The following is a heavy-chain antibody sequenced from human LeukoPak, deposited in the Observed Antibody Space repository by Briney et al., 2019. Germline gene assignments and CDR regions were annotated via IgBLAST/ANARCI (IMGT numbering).Heavy chain of an antibody. CDR1: GGSFSGYY. CDR3: ARGKRGKGLKTYYYDSSGYWPIDY. Sequence: SETLSLTCAVYGGSFSGYYWSWMRQPPGKGLECIGEINHSGSTNYNPSLKSRVTISVDTSKNQFSLKLSSVTAADTAVYYCARGKRGKGLKTYYYDSSGYWPIDYWGQGTLVTVSS. D-gene: IGHD3-22*01. J-gene: IGHJ4*02. V-gene: IGHV4-34*01. CDR2: INHSGST.